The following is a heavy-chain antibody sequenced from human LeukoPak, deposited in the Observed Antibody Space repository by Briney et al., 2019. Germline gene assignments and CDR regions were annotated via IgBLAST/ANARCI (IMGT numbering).Heavy chain of an antibody. CDR2: MNPNSGNT. D-gene: IGHD3-3*01. J-gene: IGHJ5*02. CDR3: ARERTISANWFDP. V-gene: IGHV1-8*01. Sequence: GASVKVSCKASGYTFTSYDINWVRQATGQGLEWMGWMNPNSGNTGYAQKFQGRVTMTRNIFISTAYMELSSLRSEDTAVYYCARERTISANWFDPWGQGTLVTVSS. CDR1: GYTFTSYD.